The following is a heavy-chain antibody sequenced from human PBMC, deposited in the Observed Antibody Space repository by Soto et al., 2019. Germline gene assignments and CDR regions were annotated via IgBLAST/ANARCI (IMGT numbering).Heavy chain of an antibody. CDR3: ARDFTGDPLRIQGMDV. D-gene: IGHD7-27*01. Sequence: RASVKVSCKASGGTFSSYAISWVRQAPGQGLEWMGGIIPIFGTANYAQKFQGRVTITADESTSTAYMELSSLRSEDTAVYYCARDFTGDPLRIQGMDVWGQGTTVTVS. J-gene: IGHJ6*02. V-gene: IGHV1-69*13. CDR2: IIPIFGTA. CDR1: GGTFSSYA.